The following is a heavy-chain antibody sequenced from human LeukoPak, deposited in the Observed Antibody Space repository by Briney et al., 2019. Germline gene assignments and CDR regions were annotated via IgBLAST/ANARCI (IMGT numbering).Heavy chain of an antibody. CDR2: IIPIFGTA. V-gene: IGHV1-69*13. J-gene: IGHJ4*02. CDR3: ARTLVYDILTGLRLDYFDY. D-gene: IGHD3-9*01. CDR1: GYTFTGYY. Sequence: GASVKVSRKASGYTFTGYYMHWVRQAPGQGLEWMGGIIPIFGTANYAQKFQGRVTITADESTSTAYMELSSLRSEDTAVYYCARTLVYDILTGLRLDYFDYWGQGTLVTVSS.